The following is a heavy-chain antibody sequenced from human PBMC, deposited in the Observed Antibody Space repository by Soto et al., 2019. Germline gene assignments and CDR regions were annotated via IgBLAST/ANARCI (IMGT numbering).Heavy chain of an antibody. V-gene: IGHV4-59*13. Sequence: PSETLSLTCGVSGDSTRSRYWWTWLRRPPGRGLEWIGYIYYSGSTNYNPSLKSRVTISVDTSKNQFSLKLSSVTAADTAVYYCARAGYSSSWYVVNWFDPWGQGTLVTVSS. CDR3: ARAGYSSSWYVVNWFDP. CDR1: GDSTRSRYW. J-gene: IGHJ5*02. D-gene: IGHD6-13*01. CDR2: IYYSGST.